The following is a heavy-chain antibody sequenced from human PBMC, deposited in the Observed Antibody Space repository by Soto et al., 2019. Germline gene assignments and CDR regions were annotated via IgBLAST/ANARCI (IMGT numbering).Heavy chain of an antibody. CDR2: VNGDGSST. Sequence: EVQLVESGGGLVQPGGSLRLSCAASGFTFSSYWMHWVRQAPGKGLVWVSRVNGDGSSTSYADSVKGRFTISRDNXKNTLYLQMNSLRVEDTAVYYCDRGGPYSSSEVDYWGQGTLVTVSS. V-gene: IGHV3-74*01. CDR1: GFTFSSYW. CDR3: DRGGPYSSSEVDY. J-gene: IGHJ4*02. D-gene: IGHD6-6*01.